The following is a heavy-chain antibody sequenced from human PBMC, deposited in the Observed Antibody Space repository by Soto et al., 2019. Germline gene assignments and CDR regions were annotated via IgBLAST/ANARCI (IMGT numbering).Heavy chain of an antibody. D-gene: IGHD3-22*01. Sequence: SETLSLTCAVSGGSISSGGYPWSWIRQPPGKGLEWIGYIYHSGSTYYNPSLKSRVTISVDRSKNQFSLKLSSVTAADTAVYYCDRGCNSSGYYCDYWGQGTLVTVSS. CDR2: IYHSGST. CDR1: GGSISSGGYP. CDR3: DRGCNSSGYYCDY. J-gene: IGHJ4*02. V-gene: IGHV4-30-2*01.